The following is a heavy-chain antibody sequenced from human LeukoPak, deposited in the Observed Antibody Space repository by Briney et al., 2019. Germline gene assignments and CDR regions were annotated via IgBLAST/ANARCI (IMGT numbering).Heavy chain of an antibody. V-gene: IGHV3-7*04. CDR2: IWPDGSDK. J-gene: IGHJ5*02. Sequence: PGGSLRLSCAASGFTSSDYWMAWVRQAPGNGLEWVANIWPDGSDKYHVDSVRGRFTISRDNAQNSLNLQMNSLRAEDSGVYYCGRWGVNAGLDRWGQGTLVIVSS. CDR1: GFTSSDYW. D-gene: IGHD3-10*01. CDR3: GRWGVNAGLDR.